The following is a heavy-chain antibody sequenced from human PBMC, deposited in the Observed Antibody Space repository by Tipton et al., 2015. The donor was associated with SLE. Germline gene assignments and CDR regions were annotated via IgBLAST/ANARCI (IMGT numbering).Heavy chain of an antibody. Sequence: TLSLTCTVSGGSISSYYWSWIRQPPGKGLEWIGYIYYSGSTNYNPSLKSRVTISVDTSKNQFSLKLSSVTAADTAVYYCARLVQYSSSSAYYYYYGMDVWGQGTTATVSS. CDR1: GGSISSYY. J-gene: IGHJ6*02. V-gene: IGHV4-59*08. D-gene: IGHD6-6*01. CDR3: ARLVQYSSSSAYYYYYGMDV. CDR2: IYYSGST.